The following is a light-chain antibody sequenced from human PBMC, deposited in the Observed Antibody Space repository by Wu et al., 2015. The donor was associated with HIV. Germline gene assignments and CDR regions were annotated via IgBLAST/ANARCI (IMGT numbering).Light chain of an antibody. CDR2: DTS. Sequence: EIVLTQSPATLSLSPGDRATLSCRASQSIGNYLAWYQQKPGQTPRLLFFDTSNRATGTPPRFSGRGSGTDFTLTISSLESEDFALYYCQYRTTFG. CDR3: QYRTT. J-gene: IGKJ5*01. CDR1: QSIGNY. V-gene: IGKV3-11*01.